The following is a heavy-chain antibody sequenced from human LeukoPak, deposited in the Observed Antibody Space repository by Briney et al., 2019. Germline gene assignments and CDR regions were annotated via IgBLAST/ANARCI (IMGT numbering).Heavy chain of an antibody. CDR1: GGSPSGSY. CDR2: IHYTGIT. Sequence: SETLSLTCSVSGGSPSGSYWSWIRQSPGKGLQWIGYIHYTGITNYNPSLKSRVTISIDTPKNEVSLRVTSVTAADTAVYYCSRTGYGRDYYGMDVWGQGTTVSVSS. V-gene: IGHV4-59*01. D-gene: IGHD1-26*01. CDR3: SRTGYGRDYYGMDV. J-gene: IGHJ6*02.